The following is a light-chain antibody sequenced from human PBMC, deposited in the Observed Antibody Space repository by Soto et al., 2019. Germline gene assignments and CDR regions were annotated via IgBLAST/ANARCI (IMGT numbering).Light chain of an antibody. J-gene: IGKJ1*01. CDR1: QSVSNNY. V-gene: IGKV3-20*01. CDR3: QQYGSSGT. Sequence: EIVLTHAPGTRALSPWVIATLSFRASQSVSNNYLAWYQQKPGQAPRLLIYGASNRATGIPDRFSGSGSGTDFTLTISRLEPEDFAVYYCQQYGSSGTFGQGTKVDIK. CDR2: GAS.